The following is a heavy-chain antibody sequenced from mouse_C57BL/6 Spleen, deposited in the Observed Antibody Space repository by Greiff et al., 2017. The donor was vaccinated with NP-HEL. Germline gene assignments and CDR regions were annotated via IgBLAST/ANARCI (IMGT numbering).Heavy chain of an antibody. D-gene: IGHD1-1*01. CDR1: GYAFSSYW. J-gene: IGHJ4*01. Sequence: QVQLQQSGAELVKPGASVKISCKASGYAFSSYWMSWVKQRPGKGLEWIGQIYPGDGDTNYNGKFKGKATLTVDKSSSTAYMQLSSLTSEDSAVYFCAREGYYDGSSYGSMDYWGQGTSVTVSS. CDR3: AREGYYDGSSYGSMDY. CDR2: IYPGDGDT. V-gene: IGHV1-80*01.